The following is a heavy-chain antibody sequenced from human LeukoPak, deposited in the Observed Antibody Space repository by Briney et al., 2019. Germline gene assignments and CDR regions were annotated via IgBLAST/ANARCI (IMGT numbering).Heavy chain of an antibody. CDR3: ARDRGKAAPGAY. D-gene: IGHD6-13*01. CDR2: INPNSGGT. CDR1: GYTFTGYY. J-gene: IGHJ4*02. Sequence: VASVKVSCKASGYTFTGYYMHWVRQAPGQGLEWMGWINPNSGGTNYAQKFQGRVTMTRDTSISTAYMELSRLRSDDTAVYYCARDRGKAAPGAYWGQGTLVTVSS. V-gene: IGHV1-2*02.